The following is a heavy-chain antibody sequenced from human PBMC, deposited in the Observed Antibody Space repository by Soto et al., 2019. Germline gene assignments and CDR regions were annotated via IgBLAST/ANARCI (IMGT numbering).Heavy chain of an antibody. CDR3: ARGMTTVVTPTVKYNWFDP. J-gene: IGHJ5*02. CDR2: IIPILGIA. D-gene: IGHD4-17*01. V-gene: IGHV1-69*02. CDR1: GGTFSSYT. Sequence: QVQLVQSGAEVKKPGPSVKVSCKASGGTFSSYTISWVRQAPGQGLEWMGRIIPILGIANYAQKFQGRVTITADKSTSTAYMELSSLRSEDTAVYYCARGMTTVVTPTVKYNWFDPWGQGTLVTVSS.